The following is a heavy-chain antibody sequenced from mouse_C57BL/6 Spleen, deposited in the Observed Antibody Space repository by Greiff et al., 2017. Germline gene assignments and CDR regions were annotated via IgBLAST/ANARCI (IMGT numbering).Heavy chain of an antibody. J-gene: IGHJ4*01. CDR3: AKLFITTVVAEDYAMDY. CDR1: GYAFSSSW. CDR2: IYPGDGDT. D-gene: IGHD1-1*01. V-gene: IGHV1-82*01. Sequence: VQLQQSGPVLVKPGASVKMSCKASGYAFSSSWMNWVKQRTGKGLEWIGRIYPGDGDTNYNGKFKGKATLTADKSSSTAYMQLSSLTSEDSAVYFCAKLFITTVVAEDYAMDYWGQGTSVTVSS.